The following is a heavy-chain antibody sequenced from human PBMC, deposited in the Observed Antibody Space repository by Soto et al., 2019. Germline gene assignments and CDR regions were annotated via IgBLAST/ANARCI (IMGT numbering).Heavy chain of an antibody. J-gene: IGHJ4*02. CDR3: ARARYYDWRFDL. CDR2: TCYKSKWNN. CDR1: GDSVSSNSAA. Sequence: PSQTLSLTCAISGDSVSSNSAAWNWIRQSPSRGLEWLGRTCYKSKWNNDYALSVKSRMTINPDTSKNQFSLHLTSVTAADTAVYFCARARYYDWRFDLWGLGTPVTVSS. D-gene: IGHD3-9*01. V-gene: IGHV6-1*01.